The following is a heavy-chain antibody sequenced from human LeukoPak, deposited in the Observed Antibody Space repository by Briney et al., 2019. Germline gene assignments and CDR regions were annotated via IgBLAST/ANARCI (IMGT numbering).Heavy chain of an antibody. CDR2: IWYDGNDK. V-gene: IGHV3-33*08. CDR3: AREEYSSSWYLPFDY. CDR1: GFTFSSHW. D-gene: IGHD6-13*01. J-gene: IGHJ4*02. Sequence: GGSLRLSCSASGFTFSSHWMHWVRQAPGKELEWVALIWYDGNDKYYADSVKGRFTISRDNSKNTLYLQMNSLRAEDTAVYYCAREEYSSSWYLPFDYWGQGTLVTVSS.